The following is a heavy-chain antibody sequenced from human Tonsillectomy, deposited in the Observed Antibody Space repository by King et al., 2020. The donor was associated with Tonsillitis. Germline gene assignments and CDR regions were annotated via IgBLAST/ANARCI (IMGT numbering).Heavy chain of an antibody. CDR3: AKIIRKRHLTGYYMDV. Sequence: QLQASGPGLVKPSATLSLTCTVSGGSISSSSYYWGWIRQPPGKGLEWIGSIYYSGSTYYNPSLKSRVTISVDTSKNQFSLKLSSVTAADTAVYYCAKIIRKRHLTGYYMDVWGKGTTVTVSS. J-gene: IGHJ6*03. CDR2: IYYSGST. CDR1: GGSISSSSYY. D-gene: IGHD1-14*01. V-gene: IGHV4-39*01.